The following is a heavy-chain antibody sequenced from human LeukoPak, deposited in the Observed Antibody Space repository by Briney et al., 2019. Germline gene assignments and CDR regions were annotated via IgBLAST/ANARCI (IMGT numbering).Heavy chain of an antibody. CDR2: ISSSGST. D-gene: IGHD3-22*01. CDR1: GDSISSGDYY. CDR3: ARGPYSYDSSGAFDI. J-gene: IGHJ3*02. V-gene: IGHV4-61*02. Sequence: PSETLSLTCTVSGDSISSGDYYWSWIRQPAGQGLEWIGRISSSGSTNSNPSIKIRVTISVETVKNQFSLTLSSVTAADTAVYFCARGPYSYDSSGAFDIWGRGTIDTVSS.